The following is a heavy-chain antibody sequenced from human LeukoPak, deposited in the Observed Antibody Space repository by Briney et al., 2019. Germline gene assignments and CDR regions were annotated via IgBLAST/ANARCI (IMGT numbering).Heavy chain of an antibody. CDR1: GYTLTELS. Sequence: ASVKVSCKVSGYTLTELSMHWVRQAPGKGLEWMGGFDPEDGETIYAQKFQGRVTMTEDTSTDTAYMELRSLRSDDTAVYYCARELHSSSWYYFDYWGQGTLVTVSS. J-gene: IGHJ4*02. D-gene: IGHD6-13*01. CDR2: FDPEDGET. CDR3: ARELHSSSWYYFDY. V-gene: IGHV1-24*01.